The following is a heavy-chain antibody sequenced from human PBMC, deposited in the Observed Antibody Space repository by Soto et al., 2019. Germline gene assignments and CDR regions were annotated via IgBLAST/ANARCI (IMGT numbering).Heavy chain of an antibody. V-gene: IGHV3-53*04. CDR2: IYSGGST. CDR3: AREMVVVTAILDYYYGMDV. Sequence: EVQLVESGGGLVQPGGSLRLSCAASGFTVSSNYMSWVRQAPGKGLEWVSVIYSGGSTYYADSVKGRFTISRHNSKNTLYLKMNSLRAEDTAVYYCAREMVVVTAILDYYYGMDVWGQGTTVTVSS. D-gene: IGHD2-21*02. CDR1: GFTVSSNY. J-gene: IGHJ6*02.